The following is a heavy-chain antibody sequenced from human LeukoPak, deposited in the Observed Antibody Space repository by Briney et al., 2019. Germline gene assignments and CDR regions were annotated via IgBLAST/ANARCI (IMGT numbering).Heavy chain of an antibody. D-gene: IGHD1-26*01. J-gene: IGHJ4*02. V-gene: IGHV4-34*01. CDR2: INHSRSN. CDR1: GGSFSGYY. Sequence: SETLSLTCAVYGGSFSGYYWSWLRQPPGKGLEWLGEINHSRSNNYNPSLKSRVTISVDTSKNQFPLKLSSVTAADTAVYYCARGGWELQGYFDYWGQGTLVTVSS. CDR3: ARGGWELQGYFDY.